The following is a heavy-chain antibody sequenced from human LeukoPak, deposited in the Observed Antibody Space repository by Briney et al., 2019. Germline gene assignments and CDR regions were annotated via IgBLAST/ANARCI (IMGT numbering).Heavy chain of an antibody. CDR3: AKEKTTRSALGFDY. CDR2: ISGSGGST. J-gene: IGHJ4*02. Sequence: GGSLRLSCAASDFTFTSYGMSWVRQAPGKGLEWVSAISGSGGSTYYADSVKGRFTISRDNSKNTLYLRMNSLRVEDTALYYCAKEKTTRSALGFDYWGQGTLVTVSS. CDR1: DFTFTSYG. V-gene: IGHV3-23*01. D-gene: IGHD4-17*01.